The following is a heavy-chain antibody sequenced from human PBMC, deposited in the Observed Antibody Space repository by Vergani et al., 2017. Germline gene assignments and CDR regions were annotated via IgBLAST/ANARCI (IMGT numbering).Heavy chain of an antibody. Sequence: QVQLQESGPGLVKPSETLSLTCAVSGYSISSGYYWGWIQQPPGKGLEWIGSIYHSGSTYYNPSLKSRVTISVDTSKNQFSLKLSSVTAADTAVYYCARPYYYDSSGYYWAYWGQGTLVTVSS. CDR1: GYSISSGYY. V-gene: IGHV4-38-2*01. D-gene: IGHD3-22*01. CDR3: ARPYYYDSSGYYWAY. CDR2: IYHSGST. J-gene: IGHJ4*02.